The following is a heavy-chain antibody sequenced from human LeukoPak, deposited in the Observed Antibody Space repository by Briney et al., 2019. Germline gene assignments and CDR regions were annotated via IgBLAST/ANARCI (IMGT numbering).Heavy chain of an antibody. V-gene: IGHV3-30*03. CDR3: ARIRDDYNPLDY. Sequence: GGSPRLSCAASGFTFSSYGMHWVRQAPGKGLEWVAVISYDGSNKYYADSVKGRFTISRDNSKNTLYLQMSSLRAEDTAVYYCARIRDDYNPLDYWGQGTLVTVSS. D-gene: IGHD5-24*01. J-gene: IGHJ4*02. CDR1: GFTFSSYG. CDR2: ISYDGSNK.